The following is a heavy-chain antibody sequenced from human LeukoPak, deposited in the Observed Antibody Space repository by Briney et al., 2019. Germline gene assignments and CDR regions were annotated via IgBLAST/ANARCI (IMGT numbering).Heavy chain of an antibody. V-gene: IGHV3-20*04. CDR1: GFTFDDYG. Sequence: RAGGSLRLSCAASGFTFDDYGMSWVRQAPGKGLEWVSGINWNGGSTGYADSVKGRFTISRDNAKNSLYLQMNSLRAEDTALYYCARASNYYGSSGYYGYWGQGTLVTVSS. CDR2: INWNGGST. D-gene: IGHD3-22*01. J-gene: IGHJ4*02. CDR3: ARASNYYGSSGYYGY.